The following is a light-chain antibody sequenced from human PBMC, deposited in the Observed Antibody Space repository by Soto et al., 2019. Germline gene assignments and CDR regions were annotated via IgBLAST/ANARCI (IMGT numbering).Light chain of an antibody. CDR1: QSISGS. CDR2: GAF. CDR3: QQYNAYYS. J-gene: IGKJ2*03. V-gene: IGKV1-39*01. Sequence: DIQMTQSPSTLSGSVGERVRITFRASQSISGSLNWYQSKPGKAPKLLIYGAFTLHSGVPSRFSGSGSGTDYTLTISNLQLEDFATYYCQQYNAYYSFGQGTKVDIK.